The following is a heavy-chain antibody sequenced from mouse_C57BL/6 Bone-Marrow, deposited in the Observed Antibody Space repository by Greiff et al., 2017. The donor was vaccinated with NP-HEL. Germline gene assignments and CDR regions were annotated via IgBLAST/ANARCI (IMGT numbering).Heavy chain of an antibody. CDR1: GFTFTDYY. D-gene: IGHD1-1*01. V-gene: IGHV7-3*01. CDR3: ARLFITTVVAGFDY. Sequence: EVQVVESGGGLVQPGGSLSLSCAASGFTFTDYYMSWVRQPPGKALEWLGFIRNKANGYTTEYSASVKGRFTISRDNSQSILYLQMNALRAEDSATYYCARLFITTVVAGFDYWGQGTTLTVSS. J-gene: IGHJ2*01. CDR2: IRNKANGYTT.